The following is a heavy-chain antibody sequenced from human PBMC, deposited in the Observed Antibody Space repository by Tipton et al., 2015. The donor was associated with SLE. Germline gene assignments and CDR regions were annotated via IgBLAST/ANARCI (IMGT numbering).Heavy chain of an antibody. V-gene: IGHV3-21*03. CDR3: AGDDYASGIT. D-gene: IGHD3-10*01. CDR1: GFTFSSYA. Sequence: SGFTFSSYAMHWVRQAPGKGPEWVASINSRSIYIYDADSVKGRFTISRDNAKNSLYLQMNSLRVEDTAVYFCAGDDYASGITWGQGTLVTVSS. J-gene: IGHJ5*02. CDR2: INSRSIYI.